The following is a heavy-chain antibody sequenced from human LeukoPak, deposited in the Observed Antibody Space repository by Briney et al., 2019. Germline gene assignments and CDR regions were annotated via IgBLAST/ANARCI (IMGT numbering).Heavy chain of an antibody. J-gene: IGHJ3*01. CDR2: IKSNSDGGTT. CDR1: GFTFTNAW. Sequence: GGSLRLSCAASGFTFTNAWMNWVRQAPGKGLEWVGRIKSNSDGGTTDYAAPVKGRFTISRDDSKHTVYLQMDSLKIEDTAVYYCSTLLHWGQGTMVTVSS. CDR3: STLLH. V-gene: IGHV3-15*07.